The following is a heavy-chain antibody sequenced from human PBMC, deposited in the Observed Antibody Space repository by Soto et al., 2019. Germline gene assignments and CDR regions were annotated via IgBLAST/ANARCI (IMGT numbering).Heavy chain of an antibody. CDR2: ISHDGSDK. CDR1: GFTFSTYA. Sequence: PGGSLRLSCAASGFTFSTYAMSWVRQAPGKGLEWVAVISHDGSDKYYADSMKGRFIISRDNSENTLFLNMNSLRPEDTAVYYCAKENQHLVHDYWGQGTLVTVSS. V-gene: IGHV3-30*18. J-gene: IGHJ4*02. D-gene: IGHD6-13*01. CDR3: AKENQHLVHDY.